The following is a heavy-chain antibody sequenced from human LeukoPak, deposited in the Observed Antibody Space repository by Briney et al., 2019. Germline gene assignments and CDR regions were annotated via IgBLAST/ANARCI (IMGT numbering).Heavy chain of an antibody. CDR3: ARHSSYYYFWSGFDY. Sequence: SETLSLTCAVSGGSISSYYWSWVRQPPGKGLEWIGDIYYSGSTNYNPSLESRVTISVDTSKNKFSLKLMSVTAADTAVYYCARHSSYYYFWSGFDYWGQGTLDTVSS. D-gene: IGHD3-3*01. J-gene: IGHJ4*02. CDR1: GGSISSYY. CDR2: IYYSGST. V-gene: IGHV4-59*08.